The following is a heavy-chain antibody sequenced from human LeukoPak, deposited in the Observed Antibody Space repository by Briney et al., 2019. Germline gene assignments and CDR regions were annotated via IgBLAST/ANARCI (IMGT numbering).Heavy chain of an antibody. Sequence: SDTLSLTCTVSGGSISSYYWSWIRQPPGKGLEWIGYIYYSGSTNYNPSLKSRVTISVDTSKNQFSLKLSSVTAADTAVYYCQRYSSSWDSFDYWGQGTLVTVSS. D-gene: IGHD6-13*01. V-gene: IGHV4-59*01. J-gene: IGHJ4*02. CDR2: IYYSGST. CDR3: QRYSSSWDSFDY. CDR1: GGSISSYY.